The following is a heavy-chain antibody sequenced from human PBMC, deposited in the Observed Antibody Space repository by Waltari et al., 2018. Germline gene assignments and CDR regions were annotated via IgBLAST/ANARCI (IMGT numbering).Heavy chain of an antibody. CDR2: INHSGST. Sequence: QVQLQQWGAGLLKPSETLSLTCAVYGGSFSGYYWRWIRQPPGKGLEWIGEINHSGSTNYNPSLKSRVTISVDTSKNQFSLKLSSVTAADTAVYYCARGRRYSSGWYRGYYMDVWGKGTTVTVSS. V-gene: IGHV4-34*01. D-gene: IGHD6-19*01. CDR3: ARGRRYSSGWYRGYYMDV. J-gene: IGHJ6*03. CDR1: GGSFSGYY.